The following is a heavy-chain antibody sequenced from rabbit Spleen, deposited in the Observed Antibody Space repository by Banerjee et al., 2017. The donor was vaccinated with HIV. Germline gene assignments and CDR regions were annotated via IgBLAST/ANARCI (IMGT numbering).Heavy chain of an antibody. J-gene: IGHJ4*01. CDR3: ATYVDYDGDFNL. CDR1: GFSFSSSYY. V-gene: IGHV1S40*01. D-gene: IGHD2-1*01. Sequence: QSLEESGGGLVQPEGSLTLTCTASGFSFSSSYYICWVRQAPGKGLEWIACIDAGFGGTTYYASWAKGRFTISKTSSTTVTLQMTSLTVADTATYFCATYVDYDGDFNLWGQGPSSPS. CDR2: IDAGFGGTT.